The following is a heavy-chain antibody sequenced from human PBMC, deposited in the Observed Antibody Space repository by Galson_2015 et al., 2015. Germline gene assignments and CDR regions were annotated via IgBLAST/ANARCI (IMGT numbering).Heavy chain of an antibody. D-gene: IGHD5-18*01. CDR3: ARDSGLDTAMAIYDY. J-gene: IGHJ4*02. CDR2: ISYDGRNK. V-gene: IGHV3-30*04. CDR1: GFIFSSFS. Sequence: SLRLSCAVSGFIFSSFSMHWVRQAPGKGLEWVAVISYDGRNKEYADSVKGRFTISRDNSKNTLYLQMNSQGTDDTAVYYCARDSGLDTAMAIYDYWGRGTLVTVSS.